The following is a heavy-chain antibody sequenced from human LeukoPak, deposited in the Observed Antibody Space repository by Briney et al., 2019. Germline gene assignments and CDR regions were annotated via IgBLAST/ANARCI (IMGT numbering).Heavy chain of an antibody. CDR2: ISYDGSNK. CDR1: GFTFSSYA. J-gene: IGHJ4*02. Sequence: GGSLRLSCAASGFTFSSYAMHWVRQAPGKGLGWVAVISYDGSNKYYADSVKGRFTISRENSKNTLYLQMNSLRAEDTAVYYCEAGSSSVDYWGQGTLVTVSS. V-gene: IGHV3-30-3*01. CDR3: EAGSSSVDY. D-gene: IGHD6-6*01.